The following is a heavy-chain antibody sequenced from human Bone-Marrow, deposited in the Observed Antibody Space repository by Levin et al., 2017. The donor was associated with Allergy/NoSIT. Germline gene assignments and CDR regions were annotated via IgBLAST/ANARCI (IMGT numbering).Heavy chain of an antibody. Sequence: LSLTCDASGFTFSSYGIIWVRQAPGKGLEWVSYIGADNTTIYYADSVKGRFTISRDNAENSLYLQMNSLRAEDTAIYYCAREGLFMVRVFDYWGRGTLVTVSS. CDR3: AREGLFMVRVFDY. CDR1: GFTFSSYG. D-gene: IGHD3-10*01. V-gene: IGHV3-48*03. CDR2: IGADNTTI. J-gene: IGHJ4*02.